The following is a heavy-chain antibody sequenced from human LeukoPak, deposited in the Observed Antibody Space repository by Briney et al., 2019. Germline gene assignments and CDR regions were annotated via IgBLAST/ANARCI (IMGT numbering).Heavy chain of an antibody. CDR2: ITTGDGNT. J-gene: IGHJ4*02. CDR3: AKDGGLWVSAHWGDS. Sequence: PGGSLRLSCTAPGFTFSSYTMTWVRQAPGKGLKWVSTITTGDGNTYYADSVKGRFTVSRDDSKNTLYLQMNSLRADDTAVYYCAKDGGLWVSAHWGDSWGRGTLVTVSS. CDR1: GFTFSSYT. D-gene: IGHD7-27*01. V-gene: IGHV3-23*01.